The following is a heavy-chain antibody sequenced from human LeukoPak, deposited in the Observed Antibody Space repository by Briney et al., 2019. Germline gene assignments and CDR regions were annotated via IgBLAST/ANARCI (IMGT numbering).Heavy chain of an antibody. V-gene: IGHV5-51*01. Sequence: GESLKISCKGSGHSFTSYWIGWVRQMPGKGLEWMGIIYPGDSDTRYSPSFQGQVTISADKSISNAYLQWSSLKASDTGMYYCARRSVCSSSSCYLVWGQGTLVTVSS. CDR1: GHSFTSYW. CDR2: IYPGDSDT. D-gene: IGHD2-2*01. J-gene: IGHJ4*02. CDR3: ARRSVCSSSSCYLV.